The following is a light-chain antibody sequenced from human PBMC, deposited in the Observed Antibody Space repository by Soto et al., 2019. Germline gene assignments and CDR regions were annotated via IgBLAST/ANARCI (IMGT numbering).Light chain of an antibody. Sequence: QSALTQPPSASGSPGQSVTISCTGTSSDVGGHNSVSWYQQHPGKAPKLMIYEVNNQPSGVPDRLSGSKSGNTAALTVSGLQAEDEADSYRSSYADSSNLVFGGGTQLTAL. CDR2: EVN. CDR1: SSDVGGHNS. CDR3: SSYADSSNLV. V-gene: IGLV2-8*01. J-gene: IGLJ3*02.